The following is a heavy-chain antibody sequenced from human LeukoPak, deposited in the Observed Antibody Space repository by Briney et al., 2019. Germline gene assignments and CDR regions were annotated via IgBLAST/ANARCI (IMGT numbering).Heavy chain of an antibody. J-gene: IGHJ4*02. V-gene: IGHV1-2*02. CDR3: ARLRPPTMIVVVIGEDY. CDR1: GYTFTSYY. Sequence: ASVKVSCKASGYTFTSYYMHWVRQAPGQGLEWMGWINPNSGGTNYAQKFQGRVTMTRDTSISTAYMELSRLRSDDTAVYYCARLRPPTMIVVVIGEDYWGQGTLVTVSS. CDR2: INPNSGGT. D-gene: IGHD3-22*01.